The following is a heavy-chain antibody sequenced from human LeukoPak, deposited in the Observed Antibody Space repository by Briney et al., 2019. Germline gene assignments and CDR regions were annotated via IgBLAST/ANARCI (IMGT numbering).Heavy chain of an antibody. V-gene: IGHV3-30*02. Sequence: HAGGSLRLSCAASGFTFSSHGMHWVRQAPGKGLEWVAFIRYDGSNKYYADSVKGRFTISRDNSKNTLYLQMNSLRAEDTAVYYCAKGNSASSYSSLDYWGQGTLVTVSS. CDR1: GFTFSSHG. J-gene: IGHJ4*02. CDR2: IRYDGSNK. CDR3: AKGNSASSYSSLDY. D-gene: IGHD2-15*01.